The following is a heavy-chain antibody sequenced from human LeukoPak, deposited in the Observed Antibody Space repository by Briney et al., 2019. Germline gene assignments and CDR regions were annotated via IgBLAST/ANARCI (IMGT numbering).Heavy chain of an antibody. CDR2: IWYDGSNK. CDR1: GFTLSTNA. V-gene: IGHV3-33*08. J-gene: IGHJ4*02. CDR3: ARLAIGAAGRGEIDY. Sequence: GGSLRLSCLTSGFTLSTNAMSWVRQAPGKGLEWVAVIWYDGSNKYYADSVKGRFTISRDNFKNTLDLQMNSLRAEDTAVYYCARLAIGAAGRGEIDYWGQGTLVTVSS. D-gene: IGHD6-13*01.